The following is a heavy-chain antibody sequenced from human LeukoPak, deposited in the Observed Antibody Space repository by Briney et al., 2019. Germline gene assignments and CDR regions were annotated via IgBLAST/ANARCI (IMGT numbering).Heavy chain of an antibody. J-gene: IGHJ4*02. CDR3: ARGNYGDYVDY. D-gene: IGHD4-17*01. Sequence: PGGSLRLSCAASGFTFSSYEMNWVRQAPGKGLEWVSYISSSGSTIYYADSVKGRFTISRDNAKNSLYLQMDSLRAEDTAVYYCARGNYGDYVDYWGQGTLVTVSS. V-gene: IGHV3-48*03. CDR1: GFTFSSYE. CDR2: ISSSGSTI.